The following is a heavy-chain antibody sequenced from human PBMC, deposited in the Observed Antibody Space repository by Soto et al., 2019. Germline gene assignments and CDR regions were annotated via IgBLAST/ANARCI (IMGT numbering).Heavy chain of an antibody. V-gene: IGHV4-38-2*01. D-gene: IGHD2-2*01. CDR3: ARDIVVVPAASGPGGMDV. CDR2: IYHSGST. CDR1: GYSISSGYY. J-gene: IGHJ6*02. Sequence: SETLSLTCAVSGYSISSGYYWGWIRQPPGKGLEWIGSIYHSGSTYYNPSLKSRVTISVDTSKNQFSLKLSSVTAADTAVYYCARDIVVVPAASGPGGMDVWGQGTTVTVSS.